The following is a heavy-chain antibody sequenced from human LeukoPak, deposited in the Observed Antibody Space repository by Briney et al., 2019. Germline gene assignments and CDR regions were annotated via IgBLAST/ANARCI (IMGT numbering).Heavy chain of an antibody. V-gene: IGHV4-39*01. CDR1: GGSTSSITYY. CDR3: ARHPLDGWELLRYFDY. D-gene: IGHD1-26*01. CDR2: IYYSGST. J-gene: IGHJ4*02. Sequence: SETLSLTCSVSGGSTSSITYYWGWIRQPPGKGLEWIGSIYYSGSTYYNPSLKSRVTILVDTSKNQFSLKLRSVTAADTAVYYCARHPLDGWELLRYFDYWGQGTLVTVSS.